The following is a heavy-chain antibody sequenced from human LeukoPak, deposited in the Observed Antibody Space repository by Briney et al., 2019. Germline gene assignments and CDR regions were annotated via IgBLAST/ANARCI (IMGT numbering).Heavy chain of an antibody. Sequence: PSETLSLTCTVSGGSISSSSYYWGWIRQPPGTGLEWIGSIYYSGSTYYNPSLKSRVTISVDTSKNQFSLKLSSVTAADTAVYYCASVPIRPTLNAFDIWGQGTMVTVSS. D-gene: IGHD2-21*01. CDR2: IYYSGST. J-gene: IGHJ3*02. CDR1: GGSISSSSYY. CDR3: ASVPIRPTLNAFDI. V-gene: IGHV4-39*01.